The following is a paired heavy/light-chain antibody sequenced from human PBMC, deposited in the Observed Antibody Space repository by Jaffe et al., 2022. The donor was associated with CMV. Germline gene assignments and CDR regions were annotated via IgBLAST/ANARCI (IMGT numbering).Heavy chain of an antibody. V-gene: IGHV5-51*01. CDR1: GYSFTTYW. CDR2: IYPADSDT. CDR3: ARRGAFRGYSGYIDAFDI. J-gene: IGHJ3*02. Sequence: EVQLVQSGAEVKKPGESLKISCKGSGYSFTTYWIAWVRQMPGKGLEWMGIIYPADSDTTYSPSFQGQVTISADKSITTAYLQWSSLRASDTAIYYCARRGAFRGYSGYIDAFDIWGQGTMVTVSS. D-gene: IGHD5-12*01.
Light chain of an antibody. CDR2: EVS. CDR3: SSYRSSSTLV. Sequence: QSALTQPPSVSGSPGQSVTISCTGTSSDVGGYNRVSWYQQSPGTAPKLMIYEVSNRPSGVPDRFSGSKSGNTASLTISGLQAEDEADYYCSSYRSSSTLVFGGGTELTVL. V-gene: IGLV2-18*02. CDR1: SSDVGGYNR. J-gene: IGLJ2*01.